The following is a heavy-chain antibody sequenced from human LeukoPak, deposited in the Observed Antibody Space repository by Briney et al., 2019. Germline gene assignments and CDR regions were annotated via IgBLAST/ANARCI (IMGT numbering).Heavy chain of an antibody. CDR2: ISISGDTK. CDR3: AKAQGYYDSSGYFTGYYFDY. Sequence: PGGSLRLSCAASGFTFSSYEMNWVRQAPGKGLEWVSYISISGDTKNYADSVKGRFTISRDNAKNSLYLQMNSLRAEDTAVYYCAKAQGYYDSSGYFTGYYFDYWGQGTLVTVSS. V-gene: IGHV3-48*03. D-gene: IGHD3-22*01. CDR1: GFTFSSYE. J-gene: IGHJ4*02.